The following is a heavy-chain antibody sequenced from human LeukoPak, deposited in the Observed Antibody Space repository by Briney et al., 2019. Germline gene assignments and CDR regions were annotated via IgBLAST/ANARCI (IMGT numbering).Heavy chain of an antibody. D-gene: IGHD4-23*01. Sequence: PSETLSLTCTVSGGSISNYYWSWVRQPPGKGLEWIGYIYYSGSPTYNPSLEGRVTISVDTSKNQFSLNLRSVTAADTAVYFCARRTVVLDYWGPGTLVTVSS. J-gene: IGHJ4*02. V-gene: IGHV4-59*08. CDR3: ARRTVVLDY. CDR2: IYYSGSP. CDR1: GGSISNYY.